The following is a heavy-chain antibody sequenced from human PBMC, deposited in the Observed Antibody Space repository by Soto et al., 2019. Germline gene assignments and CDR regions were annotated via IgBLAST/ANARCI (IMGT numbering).Heavy chain of an antibody. Sequence: EVQLVESGGGLVQPGGSLRLSCAASGFTFSTYWMYWVRQAPGKGLEWVSRINSDGSVSSYADSVKGRLTISRHNVKNTLYLQMDSLRAEDTAVYYCASGDCVGGTCYSLAGSFYYYMDVWGKGTTVTVFS. CDR2: INSDGSVS. J-gene: IGHJ6*03. CDR1: GFTFSTYW. CDR3: ASGDCVGGTCYSLAGSFYYYMDV. V-gene: IGHV3-74*02. D-gene: IGHD2-15*01.